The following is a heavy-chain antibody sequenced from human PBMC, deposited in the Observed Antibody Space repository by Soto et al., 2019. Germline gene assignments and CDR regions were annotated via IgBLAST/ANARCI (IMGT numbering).Heavy chain of an antibody. CDR1: GYTFTSYD. CDR3: ARVYSNYGDYYYFYGMDV. CDR2: MNPNSGNT. Sequence: ASVKVSCKASGYTFTSYDINWVRQATGQGLEWMGWMNPNSGNTGYAQKFQGRVTMTRNTSISTAYMELSSLRSEDTAVYYCARVYSNYGDYYYFYGMDVRGQGTTVTV. J-gene: IGHJ6*02. V-gene: IGHV1-8*01. D-gene: IGHD4-4*01.